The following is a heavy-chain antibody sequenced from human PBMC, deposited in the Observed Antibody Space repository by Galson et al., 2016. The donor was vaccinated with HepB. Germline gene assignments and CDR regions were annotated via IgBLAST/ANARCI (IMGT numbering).Heavy chain of an antibody. J-gene: IGHJ1*01. D-gene: IGHD2-2*01. Sequence: SLRLSCAASGFTFSSSAMHWVRQAPGRGLEYVSVISSGGDSTYYADSVKGRFTISRDNSTNTLYLQMSSLRVEDTAMYYCAKDYYCSSTGCYAHFQRWGQGTLVTVSS. CDR1: GFTFSSSA. CDR3: AKDYYCSSTGCYAHFQR. V-gene: IGHV3-64D*06. CDR2: ISSGGDST.